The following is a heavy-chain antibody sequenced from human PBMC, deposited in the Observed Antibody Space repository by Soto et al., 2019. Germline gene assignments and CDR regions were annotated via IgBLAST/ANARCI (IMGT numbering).Heavy chain of an antibody. CDR3: ARIRIAAAGLYYIDY. V-gene: IGHV2-70*11. CDR2: IDWDDDK. D-gene: IGHD6-13*01. Sequence: SGPTLVNPTQTLTLTCTFSGFSLSTSGMCVSWIRQPPGKALEWLARIDWDDDKYYSTSLKTRLTISKDTSKNQVVLTMTNMDPVDTATYYCARIRIAAAGLYYIDYWGQGTLVTVSS. CDR1: GFSLSTSGMC. J-gene: IGHJ4*02.